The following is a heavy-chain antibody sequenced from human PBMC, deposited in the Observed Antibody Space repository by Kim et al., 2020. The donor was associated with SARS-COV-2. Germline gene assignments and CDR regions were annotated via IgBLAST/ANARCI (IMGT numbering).Heavy chain of an antibody. CDR1: GGSFSGYY. CDR3: ARGPAYYYVSGGRGLFDP. Sequence: SETLSLICAVYGGSFSGYYWSWIRQPPGKGLEWIGEINHSGSTNYNPSLKSRVTISVDTSKNQFSLKLSSVTAADTAVYYCARGPAYYYVSGGRGLFDPWGQGTLVTVSS. J-gene: IGHJ5*02. D-gene: IGHD3-10*01. CDR2: INHSGST. V-gene: IGHV4-34*01.